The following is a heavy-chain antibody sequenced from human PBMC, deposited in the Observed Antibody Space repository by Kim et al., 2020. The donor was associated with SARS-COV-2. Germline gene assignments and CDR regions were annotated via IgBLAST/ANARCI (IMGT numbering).Heavy chain of an antibody. D-gene: IGHD1-26*01. V-gene: IGHV4-59*01. CDR3: ARVRPSARYSGTKSAFDI. CDR2: IYYSGST. J-gene: IGHJ3*02. CDR1: GGSISSYY. Sequence: SETLSLTCTVSGGSISSYYWSWIRQPPGKGLEWIGYIYYSGSTNYNPSLKSRVTISVDTSKNQFSLKLSSVTAADTAVYYCARVRPSARYSGTKSAFDIWGQGTMVTVSS.